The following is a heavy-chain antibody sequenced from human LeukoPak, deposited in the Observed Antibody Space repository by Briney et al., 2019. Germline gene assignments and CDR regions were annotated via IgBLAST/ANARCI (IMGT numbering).Heavy chain of an antibody. Sequence: SETLSLTCTVSGFSISSGYYWGWIRQPPGKGLEWIGSIHHSGTTYYNPSLKSRVTISMGTPKNQFSLKLTSVTAADTAVYYCARDRVQYGSGMTWGQGTLVTVSS. CDR1: GFSISSGYY. CDR2: IHHSGTT. D-gene: IGHD3-10*01. CDR3: ARDRVQYGSGMT. V-gene: IGHV4-38-2*02. J-gene: IGHJ5*02.